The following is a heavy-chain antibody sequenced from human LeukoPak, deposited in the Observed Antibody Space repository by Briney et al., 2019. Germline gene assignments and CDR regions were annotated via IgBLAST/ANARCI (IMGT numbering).Heavy chain of an antibody. Sequence: ASVKVSCKASGYTFNGYYIHWVRQAPGQGLEWMGWDNPNSGATDYAQKFQGRVTMTRDTSITTAYMDLGRLRSDDTAVYYCARGGAGFDYWGQGTLVTVSS. CDR3: ARGGAGFDY. V-gene: IGHV1-2*02. D-gene: IGHD1-26*01. CDR1: GYTFNGYY. CDR2: DNPNSGAT. J-gene: IGHJ4*02.